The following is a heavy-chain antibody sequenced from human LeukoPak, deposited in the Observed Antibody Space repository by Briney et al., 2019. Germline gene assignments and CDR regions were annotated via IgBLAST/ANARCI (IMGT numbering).Heavy chain of an antibody. CDR1: GFTFSNYF. J-gene: IGHJ5*01. CDR3: AQSGQLDS. CDR2: ISGSGGKT. D-gene: IGHD2-8*02. Sequence: GGSLRLSCTASGFTFSNYFMSWVRQAPGKGLEWVSSISGSGGKTYYTDSVKGRFTISRDNSKNMLYLQMNSLRAEDTALYYCAQSGQLDSWGQGTLVTVSS. V-gene: IGHV3-23*01.